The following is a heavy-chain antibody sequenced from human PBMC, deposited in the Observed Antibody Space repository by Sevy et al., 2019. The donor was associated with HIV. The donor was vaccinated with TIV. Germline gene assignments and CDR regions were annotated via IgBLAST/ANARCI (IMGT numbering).Heavy chain of an antibody. CDR1: GFTFSNYN. D-gene: IGHD5-12*01. CDR2: ISSSSNTI. Sequence: GGSLRLSCAASGFTFSNYNMNWARQAPGKGLEWASYISSSSNTIYYADSVKGRFTISRDNDKNSLYLEMNSLRAEDTAVYYCAREGGYSDQGMDVWGLGTTVTVSS. CDR3: AREGGYSDQGMDV. J-gene: IGHJ6*02. V-gene: IGHV3-48*01.